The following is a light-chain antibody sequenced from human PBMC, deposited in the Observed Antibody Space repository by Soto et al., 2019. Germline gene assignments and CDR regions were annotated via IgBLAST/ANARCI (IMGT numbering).Light chain of an antibody. CDR3: CSYAGSSTYV. Sequence: QSVLTQPASVSGSPGQSITISCTGTSSDVGSYNLVSWYQQHPGKAPKLMIYEATKRPSGVSNRFSGSKSGNTASLTISGLQAEDEADYHCCSYAGSSTYVFGTGTKLTVL. CDR1: SSDVGSYNL. J-gene: IGLJ1*01. V-gene: IGLV2-23*01. CDR2: EAT.